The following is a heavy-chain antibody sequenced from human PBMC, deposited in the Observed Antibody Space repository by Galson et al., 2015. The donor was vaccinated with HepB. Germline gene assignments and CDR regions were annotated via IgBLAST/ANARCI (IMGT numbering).Heavy chain of an antibody. CDR2: ISFDGSEK. V-gene: IGHV3-30-3*01. Sequence: SLRLSCAASGFTFSPYAIHWVRQAPGRGLEWVAVISFDGSEKYHADSVKGRVIISRDNSKNTLYVQMNSLRPEDTAVYYCVRASDSGFSKFYYYYLDVWGEGATVTVSS. D-gene: IGHD3-22*01. J-gene: IGHJ6*03. CDR1: GFTFSPYA. CDR3: VRASDSGFSKFYYYYLDV.